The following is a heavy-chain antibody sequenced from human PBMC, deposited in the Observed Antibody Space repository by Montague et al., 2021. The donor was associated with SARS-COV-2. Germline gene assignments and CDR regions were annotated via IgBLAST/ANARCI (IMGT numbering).Heavy chain of an antibody. V-gene: IGHV4-39*01. Sequence: SETLSLTCTVSGGSISSSSYYWGWIRQPPGKGLEWIGSIYYSGSTYYNPSLKSRVTISVDTPKNQFSLKLSSVTAADTAVYYGARFPTSYYYDSKAAPATPDAFDIWGQGTMVTVSS. D-gene: IGHD3-22*01. J-gene: IGHJ3*02. CDR1: GGSISSSSYY. CDR2: IYYSGST. CDR3: ARFPTSYYYDSKAAPATPDAFDI.